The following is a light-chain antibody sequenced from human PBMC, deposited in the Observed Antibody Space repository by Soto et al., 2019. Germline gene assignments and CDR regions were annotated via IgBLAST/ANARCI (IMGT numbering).Light chain of an antibody. Sequence: EIVLTQSPATLSLSPGERATLSCTASQSVSRFLAWYQHKPGQAPRLLIYDASNRATAVPARFSGSGSGTDFTLTIRSLEPEDFAVYYYQQRSSWPPVTFGQGTRLDIK. CDR2: DAS. V-gene: IGKV3-11*01. CDR3: QQRSSWPPVT. J-gene: IGKJ5*01. CDR1: QSVSRF.